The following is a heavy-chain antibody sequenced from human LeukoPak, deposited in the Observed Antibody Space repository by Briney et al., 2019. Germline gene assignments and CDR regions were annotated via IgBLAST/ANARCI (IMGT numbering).Heavy chain of an antibody. Sequence: SVKVSCKASGYTFTGYYMHWVRQAPGQGHEWMGGIIPIFGTANYAQKFQGRVTITADISTTTADLELSSLRSEDTAMYYCAREGLGTEMLKAFEYWGQGTLVTVSS. V-gene: IGHV1-69*06. CDR1: GYTFTGYY. D-gene: IGHD5-18*01. CDR3: AREGLGTEMLKAFEY. CDR2: IIPIFGTA. J-gene: IGHJ4*02.